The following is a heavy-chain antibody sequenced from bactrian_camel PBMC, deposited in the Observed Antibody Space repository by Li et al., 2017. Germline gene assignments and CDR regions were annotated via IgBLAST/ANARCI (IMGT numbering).Heavy chain of an antibody. CDR2: IDSDDRT. J-gene: IGHJ4*01. Sequence: VQLVESGGGSVQAGGSLRLSCAASGVTYYSQYSMGWFRQAPGKEREGVAHIDSDDRTTYADSVKGRSSISKDNAKKTLYLQMNSLKPEDTAMYYCAAKRFWSRVYEYWGQGTQVTVS. CDR3: AAKRFWSRVYEY. D-gene: IGHD3*01. CDR1: GVTYYSQYS. V-gene: IGHV3S55*01.